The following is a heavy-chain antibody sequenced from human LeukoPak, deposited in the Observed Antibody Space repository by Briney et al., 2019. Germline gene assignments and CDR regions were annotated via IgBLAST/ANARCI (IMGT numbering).Heavy chain of an antibody. Sequence: SVKVSCKASGGTFSSYAISWVRQAPGQGLEWMGGIIPIFGTANYAQKFQGRVTTTADESTSTAYMELRSLRSDDTAVYYCARARPKLRGGTFDIWGQGTMVTVSS. CDR2: IIPIFGTA. CDR1: GGTFSSYA. CDR3: ARARPKLRGGTFDI. J-gene: IGHJ3*02. V-gene: IGHV1-69*13. D-gene: IGHD3-16*01.